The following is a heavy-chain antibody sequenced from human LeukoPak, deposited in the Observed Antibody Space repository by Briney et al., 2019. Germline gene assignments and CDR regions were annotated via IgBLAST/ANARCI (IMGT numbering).Heavy chain of an antibody. Sequence: GGSLRLSCAASGFTFSSYAMHWVRQAPGKGLEWVAVISYDGSNKYYADSVKGRFTISRDNSKNTLYLQMNSLRAEDTAVYYCARDGFIAAREFDYWGQGTLVTVSS. CDR2: ISYDGSNK. CDR1: GFTFSSYA. CDR3: ARDGFIAAREFDY. J-gene: IGHJ4*02. D-gene: IGHD6-6*01. V-gene: IGHV3-30-3*01.